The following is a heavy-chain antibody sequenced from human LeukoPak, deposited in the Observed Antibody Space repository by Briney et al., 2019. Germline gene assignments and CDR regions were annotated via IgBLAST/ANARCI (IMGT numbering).Heavy chain of an antibody. V-gene: IGHV5-51*01. Sequence: GESLKISCKGSGYSFTSYWIGWVRQMPGKGLEWMGIIYPGDSDTRYSPSFQGQVTISADKSISTAYLQWSSLKASDTAMYYRARRPRGYSGYDPPSHFDYWGQGTLVTVSS. CDR2: IYPGDSDT. J-gene: IGHJ4*02. CDR1: GYSFTSYW. CDR3: ARRPRGYSGYDPPSHFDY. D-gene: IGHD5-12*01.